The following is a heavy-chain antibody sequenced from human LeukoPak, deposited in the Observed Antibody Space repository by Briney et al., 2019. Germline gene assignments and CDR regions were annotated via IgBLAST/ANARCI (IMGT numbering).Heavy chain of an antibody. CDR1: GGSISNYY. J-gene: IGHJ4*02. Sequence: SETLSLTCTVSGGSISNYYWNWIRQPPGKGLEWIGYIYYSGSTNYNPSLKSRVTISVDTSKNQFSLKLSSVTAADTAVYYCARALGYCSGGSCSDYWGQGTLVTVSS. CDR3: ARALGYCSGGSCSDY. D-gene: IGHD2-15*01. V-gene: IGHV4-59*01. CDR2: IYYSGST.